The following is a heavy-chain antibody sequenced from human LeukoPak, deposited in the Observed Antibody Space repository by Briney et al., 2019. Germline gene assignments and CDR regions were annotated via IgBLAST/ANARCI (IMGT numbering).Heavy chain of an antibody. J-gene: IGHJ3*02. CDR1: GFTFSSYS. CDR3: ARDHKVGASHDAFDI. V-gene: IGHV3-48*01. Sequence: GGSPRLSCAASGFTFSSYSMTWVRQAPGKGLEWVSYISSTSSTIYYADSVKGRSTISRDHAKNSLYLQMNSLRAEDTAVCYCARDHKVGASHDAFDIWGQGTMVTVSS. CDR2: ISSTSSTI. D-gene: IGHD1-26*01.